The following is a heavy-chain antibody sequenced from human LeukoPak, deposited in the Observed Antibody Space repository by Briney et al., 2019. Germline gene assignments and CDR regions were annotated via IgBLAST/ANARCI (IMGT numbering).Heavy chain of an antibody. V-gene: IGHV3-30-3*02. D-gene: IGHD2-21*01. J-gene: IGHJ4*02. CDR2: ISYDGSNK. Sequence: GGSLRLSCAASGFTFSGYPIHWVRQAPGKGLEWVAVISYDGSNKYYADSVKGRFSISRDNSKNTLYLQMDSLRGEDTAVYYCAKDFRIGYSAHFDYWGQGALVTVSS. CDR3: AKDFRIGYSAHFDY. CDR1: GFTFSGYP.